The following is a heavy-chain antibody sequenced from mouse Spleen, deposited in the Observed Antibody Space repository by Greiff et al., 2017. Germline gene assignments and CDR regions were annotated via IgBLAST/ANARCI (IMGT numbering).Heavy chain of an antibody. CDR1: GYSFTDYN. CDR3: ARGIDYGSSSYYFDY. CDR2: INPNYGTT. Sequence: VHVKQSGPELVKPGASVKISCKASGYSFTDYNMNWVKQSNGKSLEWIGVINPNYGTTSYNQKFKGKATLTVDQSSSTAYMQLNSLTSEDSAVYYCARGIDYGSSSYYFDYWGQGTTLTVSS. J-gene: IGHJ2*01. V-gene: IGHV1-39*01. D-gene: IGHD1-1*01.